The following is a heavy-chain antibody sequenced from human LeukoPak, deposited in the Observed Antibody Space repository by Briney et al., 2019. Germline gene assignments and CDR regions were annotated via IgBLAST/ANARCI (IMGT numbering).Heavy chain of an antibody. CDR1: GYTFISFG. J-gene: IGHJ4*02. CDR3: VRDLNSAARSFFDY. CDR2: ISGYTGNT. V-gene: IGHV1-18*01. Sequence: ASVKVSCKASGYTFISFGFSWLRQAPGQGPEWMGWISGYTGNTNYAQRFQGRVTMTTDTSTSTAYMELRTLRSDDTAVYYCVRDLNSAARSFFDYWSPGTLVTVSS. D-gene: IGHD6-6*01.